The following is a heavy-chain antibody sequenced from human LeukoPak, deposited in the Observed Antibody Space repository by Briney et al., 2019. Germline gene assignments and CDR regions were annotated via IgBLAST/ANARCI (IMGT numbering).Heavy chain of an antibody. CDR1: GYSFTSYW. J-gene: IGHJ5*02. V-gene: IGHV5-51*01. CDR3: ARSWVMPQNLDP. Sequence: GESLKTSRKGLGYSFTSYWIGWGRQIPGKGLEWMGIIYPGDSDTRYSTSFQGQVTLSAEQSISTAYLQWSNLKALDHAMYYCARSWVMPQNLDPWGKGPRVTVP. CDR2: IYPGDSDT. D-gene: IGHD2-2*01.